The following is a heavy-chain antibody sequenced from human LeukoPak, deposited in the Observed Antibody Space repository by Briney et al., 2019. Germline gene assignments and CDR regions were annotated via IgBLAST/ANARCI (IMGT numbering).Heavy chain of an antibody. Sequence: GGSLRLSCAASGFTFSSYAMSWVRQAPGKGLEWVSAISGSGGSTYYADSVKGRFTISRDNSKNTLYLQMNGLRVEDTAVFYCAKGGSSSNWELPFDYWGQGALVTVSS. V-gene: IGHV3-23*01. CDR3: AKGGSSSNWELPFDY. CDR2: ISGSGGST. J-gene: IGHJ4*02. D-gene: IGHD6-13*01. CDR1: GFTFSSYA.